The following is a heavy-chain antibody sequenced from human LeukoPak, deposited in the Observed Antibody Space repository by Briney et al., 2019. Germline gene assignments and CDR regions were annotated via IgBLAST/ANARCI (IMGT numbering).Heavy chain of an antibody. D-gene: IGHD1-1*01. CDR2: IKWDDGST. Sequence: GGSLRLSCAASGFTFRDYNMLWVRQAPGKGLEWVSHIKWDDGSTYYADSVKGRFTISRDNSKNSLYLQMNSLRTEDTALYYCAKDRERFGSGPIRHWGQGTLVTVSS. CDR3: AKDRERFGSGPIRH. J-gene: IGHJ1*01. V-gene: IGHV3-43*01. CDR1: GFTFRDYN.